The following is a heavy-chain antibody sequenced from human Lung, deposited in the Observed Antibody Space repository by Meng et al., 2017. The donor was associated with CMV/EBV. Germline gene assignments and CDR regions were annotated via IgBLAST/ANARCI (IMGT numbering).Heavy chain of an antibody. J-gene: IGHJ5*02. CDR1: GGSITSRSVY. D-gene: IGHD3-3*01. Sequence: RRQLQESGPGVGKPSEALSLTCTVVGGSITSRSVYRGWIRQTPGKGLEWIGSLYYSGTTYYNPSLKSRVAISVDTSMNQFSLKLSSVTAADTAVYYCAREVPYDFWAGRNNRFDPWGRGTLVTVSS. CDR3: AREVPYDFWAGRNNRFDP. V-gene: IGHV4-39*06. CDR2: LYYSGTT.